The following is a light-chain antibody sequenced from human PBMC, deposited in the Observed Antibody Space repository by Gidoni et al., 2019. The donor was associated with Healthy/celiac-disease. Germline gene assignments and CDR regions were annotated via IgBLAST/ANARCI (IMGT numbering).Light chain of an antibody. J-gene: IGKJ2*01. V-gene: IGKV1-39*01. CDR3: QQSYSTPYT. CDR1: QSITSY. Sequence: DLQMTQSPPSLSAAVGDRVTITCRASQSITSYLNWYQQKPGKAPKLLIYDVSSLQSGVPSRFSGSGSGTDFTLKISSLQPEDFAAYYCQQSYSTPYTFGQGTKLEIK. CDR2: DVS.